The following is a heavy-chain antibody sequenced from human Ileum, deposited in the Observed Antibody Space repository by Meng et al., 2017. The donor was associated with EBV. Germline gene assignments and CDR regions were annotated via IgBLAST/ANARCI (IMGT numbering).Heavy chain of an antibody. CDR3: ARVGQWLPIDY. Sequence: RLEDSGPGLVKPSGTLVLTCAVSGGSISSSTWWSWVRQPPGKGLEWIGEIYHSGSTNYNPSLKSRVTISVDKSKNQFSLNLSSVTATDTAVYYCARVGQWLPIDYWGQGTLVTVSS. CDR1: GGSISSSTW. D-gene: IGHD6-19*01. V-gene: IGHV4-4*02. CDR2: IYHSGST. J-gene: IGHJ4*02.